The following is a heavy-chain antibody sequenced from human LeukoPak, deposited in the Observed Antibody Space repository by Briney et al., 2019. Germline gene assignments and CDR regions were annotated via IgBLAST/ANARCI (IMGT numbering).Heavy chain of an antibody. J-gene: IGHJ4*02. CDR2: INHSGST. Sequence: SETLSLTCAVYGVSFSGYYWSWIRQPPGKGLEWLGEINHSGSTNYDPSLKSRVTISVDTSKNQFSLKLSSVTAADTAVYYCARASGSPLYYFDYWGQGTLVTVSS. V-gene: IGHV4-34*01. CDR3: ARASGSPLYYFDY. D-gene: IGHD3-10*01. CDR1: GVSFSGYY.